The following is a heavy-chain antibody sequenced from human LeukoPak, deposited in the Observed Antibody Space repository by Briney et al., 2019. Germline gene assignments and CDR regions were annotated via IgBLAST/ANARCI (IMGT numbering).Heavy chain of an antibody. V-gene: IGHV3-23*01. CDR3: AKDRSCTNDVCHGDFDY. D-gene: IGHD2-8*01. J-gene: IGHJ4*02. CDR1: GFIFSSYA. CDR2: ISGSGGST. Sequence: GGSLRLSCAASGFIFSSYAMSWVRQARGKGLEWASTISGSGGSTYYADSVKGRFTISRDNSKNTVYLQMNSLRAEDTAVYYCAKDRSCTNDVCHGDFDYWGQGTLVTVSS.